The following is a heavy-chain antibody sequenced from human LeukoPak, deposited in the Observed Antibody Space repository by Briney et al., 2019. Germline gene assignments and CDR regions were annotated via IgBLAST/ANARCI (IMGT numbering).Heavy chain of an antibody. CDR3: ARDSAHGVATIRAPYYYYGMDV. CDR2: INPNSGGT. V-gene: IGHV1-2*02. CDR1: GYTFTGYY. D-gene: IGHD5-12*01. J-gene: IGHJ6*02. Sequence: ASVKVSCKASGYTFTGYYMHWVRQAPGQGLEWMGWINPNSGGTNYAQKFQGRVTMTRDTSISTAYMELSRLRSDDTAVYYCARDSAHGVATIRAPYYYYGMDVWGQGTTVTVSS.